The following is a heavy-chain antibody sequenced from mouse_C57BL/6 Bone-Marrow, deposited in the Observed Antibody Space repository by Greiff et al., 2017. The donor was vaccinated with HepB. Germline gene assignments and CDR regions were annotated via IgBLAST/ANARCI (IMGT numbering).Heavy chain of an antibody. J-gene: IGHJ2*01. V-gene: IGHV2-2*01. CDR1: GFSLTSYG. CDR3: ARGPFDY. CDR2: IWSGGST. Sequence: QVQLKESGPGLVQPSQSLSITCPVSGFSLTSYGVHLVRQSPGKGLEWLGVIWSGGSTDYNAAFISRLSISKDNSKSQVFFKMNSLQADDTAIYYCARGPFDYWGQGTTLTVSS.